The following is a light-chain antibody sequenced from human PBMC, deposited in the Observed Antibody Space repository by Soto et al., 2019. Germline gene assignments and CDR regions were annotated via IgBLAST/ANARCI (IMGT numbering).Light chain of an antibody. CDR3: QQSYSTLGT. J-gene: IGKJ3*01. V-gene: IGKV3-20*01. CDR2: GAS. CDR1: QSVSSTY. Sequence: EIVLTQSPGTLSLSPGERATLSCSASQSVSSTYLAWYQQKPGQAPRLLILGASNRATGIPDRFSGSGSGTDFTLTISRLEPEDFATYYCQQSYSTLGTFGPGTKVDIK.